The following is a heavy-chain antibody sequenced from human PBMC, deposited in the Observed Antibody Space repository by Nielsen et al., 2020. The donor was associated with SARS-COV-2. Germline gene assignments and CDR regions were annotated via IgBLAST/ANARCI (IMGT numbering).Heavy chain of an antibody. J-gene: IGHJ4*02. Sequence: VRQMPGKGLEWMGRIDPSDSYTNYSPSFQGHVTISADKSISTAYLQWSSLKASDTAMYFCARHYPDYDFWTGYYSEADSDYWGQGTLVTVSS. CDR3: ARHYPDYDFWTGYYSEADSDY. CDR2: IDPSDSYT. V-gene: IGHV5-10-1*01. D-gene: IGHD3-3*01.